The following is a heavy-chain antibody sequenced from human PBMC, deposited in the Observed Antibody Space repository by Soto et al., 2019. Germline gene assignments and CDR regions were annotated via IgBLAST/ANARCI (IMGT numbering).Heavy chain of an antibody. D-gene: IGHD6-13*01. CDR1: GFSLSTSGVG. CDR3: APFLGYSSSWYGLGSYYYYYGMDV. J-gene: IGHJ6*02. V-gene: IGHV2-5*02. CDR2: IYWDDDK. Sequence: QITLKESGPTLVKPTQTLTLTCTFSGFSLSTSGVGVGWIRQPPGKALEWLALIYWDDDKRYSPSLKSRLTITNKTSKNQVVLTTTNKDPVDTATYYCAPFLGYSSSWYGLGSYYYYYGMDVWGQGTTVTVSS.